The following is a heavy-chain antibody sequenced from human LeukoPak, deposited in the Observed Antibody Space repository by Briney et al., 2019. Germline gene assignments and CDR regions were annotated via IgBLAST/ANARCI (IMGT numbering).Heavy chain of an antibody. CDR3: TRDRSRAEDD. CDR1: GFTFSTYG. Sequence: GGSLRLSCTASGFTFSTYGMHWVRQAPGKGLEWVANIKQGGSDKYYVDSVKGRFTISRDNANHLLYLQMNSLIGADKAVYYCTRDRSRAEDDWGQGTLVTVSS. D-gene: IGHD1-14*01. CDR2: IKQGGSDK. J-gene: IGHJ4*02. V-gene: IGHV3-7*01.